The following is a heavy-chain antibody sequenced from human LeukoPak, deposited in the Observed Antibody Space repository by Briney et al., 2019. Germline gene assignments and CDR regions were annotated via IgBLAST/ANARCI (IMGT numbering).Heavy chain of an antibody. D-gene: IGHD3-3*01. J-gene: IGHJ4*02. CDR1: GFTFSSYG. CDR3: AKSYYDFWSGQDHFDY. V-gene: IGHV3-30*02. Sequence: SGGSLRLSCAASGFTFSSYGMHWVRQAPGKGLEWVAFIRYDGSNKYYADSVKGRFTISRDNSKNTLYLQMNSLRAEDTAVYYCAKSYYDFWSGQDHFDYWGQGTLVTVSS. CDR2: IRYDGSNK.